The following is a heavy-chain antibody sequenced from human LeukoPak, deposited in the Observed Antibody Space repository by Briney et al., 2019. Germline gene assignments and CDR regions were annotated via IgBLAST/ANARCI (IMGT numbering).Heavy chain of an antibody. V-gene: IGHV3-23*01. CDR1: GFTFSSYA. D-gene: IGHD3-10*01. CDR3: AKYPYSGSYYRYFDY. CDR2: ISGSGGST. J-gene: IGHJ4*02. Sequence: GGSLRLSCAASGFTFSSYAMSWVRQAPGKGLEWVSGISGSGGSTYYADSVKGRFTISRDNAKNSLFLQMNSLRAEDTAVYYCAKYPYSGSYYRYFDYWGQGTLVTVSS.